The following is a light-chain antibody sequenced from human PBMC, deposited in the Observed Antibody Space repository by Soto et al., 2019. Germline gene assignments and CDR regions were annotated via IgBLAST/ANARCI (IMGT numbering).Light chain of an antibody. CDR1: SSNIGAGYD. CDR2: GNS. V-gene: IGLV1-40*01. CDR3: CSYAGSNIWV. Sequence: QSVLTQPPSVSAAPGQRVTISCTGSSSNIGAGYDVHWYQQVPGTAPKLLIYGNSNRPSGVPDRFSGSKSGSSASLAITGLQAEDEADYYCCSYAGSNIWVFGGGTKLTVL. J-gene: IGLJ3*02.